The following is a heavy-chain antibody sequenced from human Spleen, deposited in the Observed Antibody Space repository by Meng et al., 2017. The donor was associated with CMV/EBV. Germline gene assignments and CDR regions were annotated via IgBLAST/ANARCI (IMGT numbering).Heavy chain of an antibody. CDR1: GYTFNSYG. J-gene: IGHJ5*02. V-gene: IGHV1-18*01. Sequence: CKASGYTFNSYGINWVRQAPGQGLEWMGWISAHSGNTNYAQKLQGRVTMTTDTSTSTAYMELRSLRSDDTAVYYCARDPSQGNWFDPWGQGTLVTVSS. CDR2: ISAHSGNT. CDR3: ARDPSQGNWFDP.